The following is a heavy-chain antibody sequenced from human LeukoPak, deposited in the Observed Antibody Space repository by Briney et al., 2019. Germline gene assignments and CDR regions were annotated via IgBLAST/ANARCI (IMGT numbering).Heavy chain of an antibody. CDR2: INPNRSGT. D-gene: IGHD4-17*01. CDR3: YSCARSRGPYGDFYFDY. CDR1: GYTFTDYH. J-gene: IGHJ4*02. V-gene: IGHV1-2*04. Sequence: GASVKASCNTSGYTFTDYHIHWVRRAPGQGLEGVGWINPNRSGTNYAQKFQGWVTMTSDTSISTDYMELSRLTSDDTADTAVYSCARSRGPYGDFYFDYWGQGTLVTV.